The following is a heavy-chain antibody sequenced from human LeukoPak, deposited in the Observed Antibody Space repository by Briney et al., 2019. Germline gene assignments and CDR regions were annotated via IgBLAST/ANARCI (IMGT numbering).Heavy chain of an antibody. J-gene: IGHJ4*02. CDR3: AIFPLGDWLLSLDY. Sequence: PGGSLRLSCAASGFTFSSYSMSWVRQAPGKGLEWVSSISSSSSYIYYADSVKGRFTISRDNAKNSLYLQMNSLRAEDTAVYYCAIFPLGDWLLSLDYWGQGTLVTVSS. D-gene: IGHD3/OR15-3a*01. V-gene: IGHV3-21*01. CDR2: ISSSSSYI. CDR1: GFTFSSYS.